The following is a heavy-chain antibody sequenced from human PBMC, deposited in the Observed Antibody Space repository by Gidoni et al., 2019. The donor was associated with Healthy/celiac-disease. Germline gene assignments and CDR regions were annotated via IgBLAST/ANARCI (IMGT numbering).Heavy chain of an antibody. V-gene: IGHV5-51*01. Sequence: VKKPGESLQISCKGSGYSFTSYWIGWVRQMPGKGLEWMGIIYPGDSDTRYSPSFQGQVTISADKSISTAYLQWSSLKASDTAMYYCARGIVVVPAAPTPFDYWGQGTLVTVSS. CDR1: GYSFTSYW. D-gene: IGHD2-2*01. CDR2: IYPGDSDT. CDR3: ARGIVVVPAAPTPFDY. J-gene: IGHJ4*02.